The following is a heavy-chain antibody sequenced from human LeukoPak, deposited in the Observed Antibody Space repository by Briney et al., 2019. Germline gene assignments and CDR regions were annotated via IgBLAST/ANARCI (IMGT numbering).Heavy chain of an antibody. J-gene: IGHJ4*02. D-gene: IGHD3-10*01. CDR2: INSDGKTT. Sequence: GGSLRLSCAASGFTFSSYWMHWVRQAPGKGLVWVSRINSDGKTTSYADSVKGRFTISRDNAENTLFLQMNSLYAEDTAVYYCARFGYYGSGSSLDYWGQGTLVTVSS. CDR3: ARFGYYGSGSSLDY. V-gene: IGHV3-74*01. CDR1: GFTFSSYW.